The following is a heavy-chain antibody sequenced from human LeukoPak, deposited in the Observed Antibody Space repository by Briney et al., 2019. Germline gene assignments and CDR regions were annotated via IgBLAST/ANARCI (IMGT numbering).Heavy chain of an antibody. D-gene: IGHD2-15*01. V-gene: IGHV1-18*01. CDR1: GYTFTSYG. CDR2: ISAYNGNT. J-gene: IGHJ5*02. Sequence: ASVKVSCKASGYTFTSYGISWVRQAPGQGLEWMGWISAYNGNTNYAQKLQGRVTMTTDTSTSTAYRELRSLRSDDTAVYYCARDKGIGSNWFDPWGQGTLVTVSS. CDR3: ARDKGIGSNWFDP.